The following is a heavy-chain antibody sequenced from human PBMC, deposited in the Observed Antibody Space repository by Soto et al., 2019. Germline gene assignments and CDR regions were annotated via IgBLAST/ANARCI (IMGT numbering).Heavy chain of an antibody. V-gene: IGHV3-73*02. D-gene: IGHD2-15*01. CDR3: TRLIAYCSGGSCYLDAFDI. CDR1: GFTFSGSA. J-gene: IGHJ3*02. CDR2: IRSKANSYAT. Sequence: EVQLVESGGGLVQPGGSLKLSCAASGFTFSGSAMHWVRQASGKGLEWVGRIRSKANSYATAYAASVKGRFTISRDDSKNTAYLQMNSLKTEDTAVYYCTRLIAYCSGGSCYLDAFDIWGQGTMVTVSS.